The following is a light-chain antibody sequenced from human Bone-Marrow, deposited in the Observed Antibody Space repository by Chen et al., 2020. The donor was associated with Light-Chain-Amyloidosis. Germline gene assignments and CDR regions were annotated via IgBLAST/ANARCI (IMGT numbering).Light chain of an antibody. CDR1: QSIGGR. Sequence: EIVLTQSSDFQSVTPKEEVTITCRASQSIGGRLHWYQQRPNQSPKLLIKYASPSILGVPSRFSGSGSGTDFTLTISSLEAEDAATYYCHQTSSFPLTFGVGTKVEIK. V-gene: IGKV6-21*02. CDR2: YAS. J-gene: IGKJ4*01. CDR3: HQTSSFPLT.